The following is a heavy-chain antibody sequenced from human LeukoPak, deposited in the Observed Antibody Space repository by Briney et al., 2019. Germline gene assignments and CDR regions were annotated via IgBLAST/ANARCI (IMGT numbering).Heavy chain of an antibody. V-gene: IGHV4-31*03. CDR3: ASGREIIATLSY. CDR1: GGSISSGDYY. CDR2: IYYSGST. D-gene: IGHD5-12*01. J-gene: IGHJ4*02. Sequence: PSQTLSLTCTVSGGSISSGDYYWSWIRQHPGKGLEWIGYIYYSGSTYYNPSLKSRVTISVDTSKNQFSLNLNSVTAADTAVYYCASGREIIATLSYWGQGTLVTVPS.